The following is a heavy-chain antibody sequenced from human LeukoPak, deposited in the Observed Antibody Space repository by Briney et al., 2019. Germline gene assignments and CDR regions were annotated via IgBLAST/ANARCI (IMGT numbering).Heavy chain of an antibody. V-gene: IGHV4-28*03. CDR1: GYSISSSNW. J-gene: IGHJ3*02. D-gene: IGHD3-10*01. Sequence: SETLSLTCAVSGYSISSSNWWGWIRQPPGKGLEWIGYIYYSGSTYYNPSLKSRVTMSVDTSKNQFSLKLSSVTAADTAVYYCARDTHEYGSGSYYDDTFDSWGQGTLVTVSS. CDR3: ARDTHEYGSGSYYDDTFDS. CDR2: IYYSGST.